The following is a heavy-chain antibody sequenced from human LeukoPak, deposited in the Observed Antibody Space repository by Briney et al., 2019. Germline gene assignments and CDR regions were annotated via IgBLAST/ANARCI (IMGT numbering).Heavy chain of an antibody. CDR3: AKDLGIAYCGGDCAPGAFDI. J-gene: IGHJ3*02. V-gene: IGHV3-64*04. CDR1: GFTFSSYA. Sequence: GGSLRLSCAASGFTFSSYAMHWVRQAPGKGLEYVSAISSSGGSTYYADSVKGRFTISRDNSKNTLYLQMNSLRAEDTAVYYCAKDLGIAYCGGDCAPGAFDIWGQGTMVTVSS. D-gene: IGHD2-21*02. CDR2: ISSSGGST.